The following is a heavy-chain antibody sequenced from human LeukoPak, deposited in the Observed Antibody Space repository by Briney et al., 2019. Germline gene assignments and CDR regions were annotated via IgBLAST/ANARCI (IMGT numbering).Heavy chain of an antibody. J-gene: IGHJ4*02. CDR2: INPNNGDT. CDR1: GYTFTGDY. D-gene: IGHD1-26*01. Sequence: ASVKVSCKTAGYTFTGDYMHWVRQAPGQGLEWMGWINPNNGDTNYAQKFQGRVTMTRDTSISTAYMELSRLRSDDTAVYYCADIGSSHNWGQGTLVTVSS. V-gene: IGHV1-2*02. CDR3: ADIGSSHN.